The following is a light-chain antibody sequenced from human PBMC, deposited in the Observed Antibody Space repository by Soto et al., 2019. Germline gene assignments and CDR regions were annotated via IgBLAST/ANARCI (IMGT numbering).Light chain of an antibody. Sequence: EIVLTQFPGTLSLSPGERATLSCRASRSVSSNYLAWYQQKPGQAPRLLIYDASNRATGIPARFSGSGSGTDFTLTISSLEPEDFAVYYCQQYGSSSITFGQGTRLQIK. CDR1: RSVSSNY. CDR2: DAS. J-gene: IGKJ5*01. CDR3: QQYGSSSIT. V-gene: IGKV3-20*01.